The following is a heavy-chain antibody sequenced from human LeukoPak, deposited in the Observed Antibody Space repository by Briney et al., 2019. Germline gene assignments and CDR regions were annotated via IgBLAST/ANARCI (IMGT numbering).Heavy chain of an antibody. CDR2: IYSGGST. D-gene: IGHD5-24*01. CDR3: ARDLGDGYNPFDY. Sequence: GGSLRLSCAASGFTVSSNYMSWVRQAPGKGLEWVSVIYSGGSTYYADSVKGRFTISRDNSKNTLYLQMNSLRSEDTAVYYCARDLGDGYNPFDYWGQGTLVTVSS. V-gene: IGHV3-53*05. CDR1: GFTVSSNY. J-gene: IGHJ4*02.